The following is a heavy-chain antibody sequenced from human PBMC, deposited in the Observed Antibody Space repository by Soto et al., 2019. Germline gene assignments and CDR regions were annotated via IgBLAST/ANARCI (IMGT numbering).Heavy chain of an antibody. D-gene: IGHD4-17*01. V-gene: IGHV3-11*01. J-gene: IGHJ6*03. CDR1: GFTFSDYY. Sequence: PGGSLRLSCAASGFTFSDYYISWIRQAPGKGLEWVSYISSSGSTIYYADSVKGRFTISRDNAKNSLYLQMNSLRAEDTAVYYCARGFGEYGDYVIYYYYMDVWGKGTTVTVSS. CDR2: ISSSGSTI. CDR3: ARGFGEYGDYVIYYYYMDV.